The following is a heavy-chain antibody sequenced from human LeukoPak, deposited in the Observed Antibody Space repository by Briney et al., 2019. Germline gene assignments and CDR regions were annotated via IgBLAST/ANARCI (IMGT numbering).Heavy chain of an antibody. D-gene: IGHD6-19*01. CDR3: ARYQLSSGSYDY. Sequence: SETLSLTCAVYGGSFSGYYWSWIRQPPGKGLEWIGEINHSGSTNYNPSLKSRVTISVDTSKNQFSLKLSSVTAADTAVYYCARYQLSSGSYDYWGQGTLVTVSS. CDR1: GGSFSGYY. J-gene: IGHJ4*02. CDR2: INHSGST. V-gene: IGHV4-34*01.